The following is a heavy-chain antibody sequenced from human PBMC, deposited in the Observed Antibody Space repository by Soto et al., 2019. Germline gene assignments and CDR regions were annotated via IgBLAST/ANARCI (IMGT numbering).Heavy chain of an antibody. CDR3: ARVNSGYDTGGYYYYYMDF. J-gene: IGHJ6*03. D-gene: IGHD5-12*01. CDR2: ISAYNGNT. V-gene: IGHV1-18*01. CDR1: GYTFTSYG. Sequence: ASVKVSCKASGYTFTSYGISWVRQAPGQGLEWMGWISAYNGNTNYAQKLQGRVTMTTDTSTSTAYMELRSLRSDDTAVYYCARVNSGYDTGGYYYYYMDFWGKGTTVTVSS.